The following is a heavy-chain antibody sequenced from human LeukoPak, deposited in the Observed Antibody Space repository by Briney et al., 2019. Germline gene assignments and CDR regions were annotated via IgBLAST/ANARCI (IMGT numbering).Heavy chain of an antibody. J-gene: IGHJ4*02. CDR3: ARAGSQSHVDAAMGFCNY. D-gene: IGHD5-18*01. Sequence: GGSLRLSCPASGFTFSSYAMHWVRQAPGKLLEWVAVISYDGSNKYYADSVKGRFTISRDNSKNTLYLQMDSLSAEDTAVYYCARAGSQSHVDAAMGFCNYWGQGTLVTVSS. CDR1: GFTFSSYA. V-gene: IGHV3-30-3*01. CDR2: ISYDGSNK.